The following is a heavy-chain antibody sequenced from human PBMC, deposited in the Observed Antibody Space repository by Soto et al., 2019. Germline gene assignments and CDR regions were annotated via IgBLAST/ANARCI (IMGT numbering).Heavy chain of an antibody. D-gene: IGHD3-10*01. J-gene: IGHJ6*02. V-gene: IGHV5-10-1*01. Sequence: GESLKISCKGPGYSFRNNWITWVRQMPGKGLEWMGRIDLTDSYTNYSPSFQGHVTISADKSISTAYLQWSSLKASDTAMYYCARQVWFGETNYYYYGMDVWGQGTTLTVS. CDR2: IDLTDSYT. CDR1: GYSFRNNW. CDR3: ARQVWFGETNYYYYGMDV.